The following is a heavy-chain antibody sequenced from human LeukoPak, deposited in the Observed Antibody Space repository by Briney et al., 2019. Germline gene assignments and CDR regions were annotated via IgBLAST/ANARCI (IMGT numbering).Heavy chain of an antibody. CDR2: ISAYNGNT. CDR1: GYTFTSYG. J-gene: IGHJ6*02. V-gene: IGHV1-18*01. D-gene: IGHD6-13*01. Sequence: ASVKVSCKASGYTFTSYGISWVRQAPGHGLEWMGWISAYNGNTNYAQKLQGRVTMTTDTSTSTAYMELRSLRSDDTAVYYCARVNGIAAAGPPYYGMDVWGQGTTATVSS. CDR3: ARVNGIAAAGPPYYGMDV.